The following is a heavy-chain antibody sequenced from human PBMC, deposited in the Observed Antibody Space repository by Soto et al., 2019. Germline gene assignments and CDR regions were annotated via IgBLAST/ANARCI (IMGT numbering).Heavy chain of an antibody. J-gene: IGHJ4*02. V-gene: IGHV4-59*08. Sequence: SETLSLTCTVSGGSISSYYWSWIRQPPGKGLEWIGYIYYSGSTNYNPSLKSRVTISVDTSKNQFSLKLSSVTAADTAVYYCARLIEYGDYANFDYWGQGTLVTVSS. D-gene: IGHD4-17*01. CDR2: IYYSGST. CDR3: ARLIEYGDYANFDY. CDR1: GGSISSYY.